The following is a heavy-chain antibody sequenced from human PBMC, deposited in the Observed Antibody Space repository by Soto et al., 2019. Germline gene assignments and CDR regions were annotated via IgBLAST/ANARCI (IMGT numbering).Heavy chain of an antibody. CDR1: GFTFGGYS. D-gene: IGHD3-22*01. CDR2: ISSSSSYI. J-gene: IGHJ5*02. V-gene: IGHV3-21*01. CDR3: ARLYYDSSGYINWFDP. Sequence: GGSLRLSCAASGFTFGGYSMNWVRQAPGKGLEWVSSISSSSSYIYYADSVKGRFTISRDNAKNSLYLQMNSLRAEDTAVYYCARLYYDSSGYINWFDPWGQGTLVTVSS.